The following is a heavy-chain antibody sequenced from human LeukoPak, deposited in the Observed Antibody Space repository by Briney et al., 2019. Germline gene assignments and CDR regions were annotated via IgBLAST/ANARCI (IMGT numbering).Heavy chain of an antibody. CDR1: GGSVSSGSYY. V-gene: IGHV4-61*01. Sequence: SETLSLTCTVSGGSVSSGSYYWSWIRQPPGKGLEWVGYIYYSGSTNYNPSLKSRVTISVDTSKNQFSLKLSSVTAADTAVYYCARGRTSIPVAGTGIYYYYGMDVWGQGTTVTVSS. CDR3: ARGRTSIPVAGTGIYYYYGMDV. J-gene: IGHJ6*02. D-gene: IGHD6-19*01. CDR2: IYYSGST.